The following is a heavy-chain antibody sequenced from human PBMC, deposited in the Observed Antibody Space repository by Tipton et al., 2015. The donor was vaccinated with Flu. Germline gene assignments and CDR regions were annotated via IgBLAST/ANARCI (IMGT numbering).Heavy chain of an antibody. J-gene: IGHJ5*02. CDR1: GFGLSSYW. CDR2: INQDGSVK. V-gene: IGHV3-7*01. Sequence: SLRLSCVGSGFGLSSYWMSWVRQAPGKGLEWMANINQDGSVKYFVDSVKGRFIISRDNAKNSVYLQMNSLRLEDTGVYYCARAWAAAGSAWGQGTLVTVSS. CDR3: ARAWAAAGSA. D-gene: IGHD6-13*01.